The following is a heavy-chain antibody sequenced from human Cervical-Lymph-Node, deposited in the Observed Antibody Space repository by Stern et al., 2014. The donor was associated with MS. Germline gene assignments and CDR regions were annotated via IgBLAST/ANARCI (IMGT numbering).Heavy chain of an antibody. J-gene: IGHJ6*02. Sequence: QVQLVQSGAEVKKPGASVKVSCKASGYTFTGYYMHWVRQAPGQGLEWMGRINPNSGGTNYAQKFQGRVTMTRDTSISTAYMELSRLRSDDTAVYYCARDQWLGYYYYGMDVWGQGTTVTVSS. D-gene: IGHD6-19*01. CDR2: INPNSGGT. CDR3: ARDQWLGYYYYGMDV. CDR1: GYTFTGYY. V-gene: IGHV1-2*06.